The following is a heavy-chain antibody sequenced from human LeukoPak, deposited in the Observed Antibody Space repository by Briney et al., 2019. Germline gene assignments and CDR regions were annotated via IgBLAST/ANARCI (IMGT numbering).Heavy chain of an antibody. Sequence: ASVKVSCKASGGTFSSYAISWVRQAPGQGLEWMGRIIPIFGIANYAQKFRGRVTITADKSTRTAYMELSSLRSEDTAVYYCARVIHYYGSGRERYYGMDVWGQGTTVTVSS. D-gene: IGHD3-10*01. CDR1: GGTFSSYA. V-gene: IGHV1-69*04. CDR3: ARVIHYYGSGRERYYGMDV. CDR2: IIPIFGIA. J-gene: IGHJ6*02.